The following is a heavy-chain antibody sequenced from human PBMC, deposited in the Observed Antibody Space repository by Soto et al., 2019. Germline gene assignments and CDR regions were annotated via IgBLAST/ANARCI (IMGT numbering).Heavy chain of an antibody. V-gene: IGHV3-48*02. CDR3: ARPEYSSSSYGMDV. Sequence: EVQLVESGGGLVQPGGSLRLSCAASGFTFSSYSMNWVRQAPGKGLEWVSYISSSSSTIYYADSVKGRFTISRDNAKNSLYPQMNSLGDEDTAVYYCARPEYSSSSYGMDVWGQGTTVTVSS. CDR2: ISSSSSTI. J-gene: IGHJ6*02. D-gene: IGHD6-6*01. CDR1: GFTFSSYS.